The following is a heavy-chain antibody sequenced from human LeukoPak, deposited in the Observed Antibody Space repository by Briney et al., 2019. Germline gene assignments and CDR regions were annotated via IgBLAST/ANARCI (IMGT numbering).Heavy chain of an antibody. CDR2: IKQDGSEK. D-gene: IGHD3-9*01. V-gene: IGHV3-7*03. CDR1: GFTFSNYW. CDR3: ARAPTPPRFVNSLRYFDWLSHFDY. J-gene: IGHJ4*02. Sequence: PGGSLRLSCAASGFTFSNYWMNWVRQAPGKGLEWVANIKQDGSEKYYADSVKGRFTISRDNAKNSLYLQMNSLRAEDTALYYCARAPTPPRFVNSLRYFDWLSHFDYWGQGTLVTVSS.